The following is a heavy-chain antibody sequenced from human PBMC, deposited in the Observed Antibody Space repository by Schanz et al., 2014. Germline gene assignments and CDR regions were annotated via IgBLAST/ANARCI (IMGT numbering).Heavy chain of an antibody. CDR2: ISTSGST. V-gene: IGHV4-4*07. CDR1: GGSISTYY. D-gene: IGHD1-26*01. Sequence: QVQLQESGPGLVKPSETLSLTCTVSGGSISTYYWSWIRPPAGKGLEWIGRISTSGSTNYNPSLKSRVTRPGETSKTQFSLRLSTVTAADTAVYYCARYTGAYFDYWGQGTLVTVSS. CDR3: ARYTGAYFDY. J-gene: IGHJ4*02.